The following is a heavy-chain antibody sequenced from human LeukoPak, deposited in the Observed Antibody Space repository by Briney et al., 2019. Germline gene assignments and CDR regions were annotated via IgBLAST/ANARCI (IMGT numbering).Heavy chain of an antibody. CDR2: ISGGGGST. J-gene: IGHJ4*02. D-gene: IGHD3-16*02. CDR1: GFTLSSFA. Sequence: GGSLRLSCAASGFTLSSFAMSWFRQAPGKGLEWVSAISGGGGSTYYADSVKGRFTISRDNSKNTLYLQMNSLRAEDTAVYYCARESYYFDYWGQGTLVTVSS. V-gene: IGHV3-23*01. CDR3: ARESYYFDY.